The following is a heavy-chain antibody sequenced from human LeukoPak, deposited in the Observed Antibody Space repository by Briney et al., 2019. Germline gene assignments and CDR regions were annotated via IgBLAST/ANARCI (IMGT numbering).Heavy chain of an antibody. D-gene: IGHD4-17*01. V-gene: IGHV3-53*01. CDR2: MFPDGRT. CDR3: ARTNPVYGDYDY. J-gene: IGHJ4*02. Sequence: GGSLRLSCAVSGFSVNDNYMSWVRQAPGKGRQWVSVMFPDGRTYYADSVKGRFTISRDLARNTLLLQMHSLRADDTAVHYCARTNPVYGDYDYWGQGTLVTVSS. CDR1: GFSVNDNY.